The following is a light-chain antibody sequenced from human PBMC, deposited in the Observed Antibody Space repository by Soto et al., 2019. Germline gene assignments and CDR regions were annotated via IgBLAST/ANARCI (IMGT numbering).Light chain of an antibody. CDR3: SSYAGSVPHV. J-gene: IGLJ1*01. CDR1: SSDVGGYNY. CDR2: EVS. V-gene: IGLV2-8*01. Sequence: QSVLTQPPSASGSPGQSVTISCTGTSSDVGGYNYVSWYQQHPGKAPKLMIYEVSKRPSGVPDRFSGSKSGNTASLTVSGLQAEYEADYYSSSYAGSVPHVFGTGTKLTVL.